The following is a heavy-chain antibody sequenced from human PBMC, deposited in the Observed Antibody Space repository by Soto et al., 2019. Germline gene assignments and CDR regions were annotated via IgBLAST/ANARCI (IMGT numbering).Heavy chain of an antibody. V-gene: IGHV5-51*01. D-gene: IGHD3-22*01. J-gene: IGHJ3*02. CDR1: GYSFTSYW. CDR2: IYPGDSDT. Sequence: GESLKISCKGSGYSFTSYWIGWVRQMPGKGLEWMGIIYPGDSDTRYSPSFQGQVTISADKSISTAYLQWSSLMASDTAMYYCARPLNYYDSSAQGAFDIWGQGTMVTVSS. CDR3: ARPLNYYDSSAQGAFDI.